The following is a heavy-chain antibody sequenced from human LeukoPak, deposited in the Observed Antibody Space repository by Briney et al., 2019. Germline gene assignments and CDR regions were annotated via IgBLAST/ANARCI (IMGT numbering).Heavy chain of an antibody. V-gene: IGHV3-53*01. J-gene: IGHJ4*02. CDR3: ARGSGWLDY. D-gene: IGHD6-19*01. CDR2: IYSVGTT. CDR1: GFTVSNTF. Sequence: GGSLRLSCAASGFTVSNTFMSWVRQAPGKGLEWVSVIYSVGTTYYADSVKGRFTISRDNSKNTLYLQMDGLRAEDTAVYYCARGSGWLDYWGQGTLVTVSS.